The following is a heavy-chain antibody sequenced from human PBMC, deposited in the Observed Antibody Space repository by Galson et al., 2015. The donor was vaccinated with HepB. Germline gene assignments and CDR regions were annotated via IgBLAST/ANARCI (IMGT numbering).Heavy chain of an antibody. CDR2: IRNRAHSYTT. D-gene: IGHD3-16*01. CDR1: GFIFSDYF. Sequence: SLRLSCAVSGFIFSDYFMDWVRQAPGKGLEWVGRIRNRAHSYTTEHAASVRGRFTISTDDSKNSVYLQMNSLKTEDTAVYYCARALLNYYMDVWGKGTTVTVSS. V-gene: IGHV3-72*01. CDR3: ARALLNYYMDV. J-gene: IGHJ6*03.